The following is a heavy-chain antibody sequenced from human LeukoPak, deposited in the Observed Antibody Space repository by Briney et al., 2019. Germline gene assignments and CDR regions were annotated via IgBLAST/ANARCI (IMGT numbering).Heavy chain of an antibody. CDR2: INTNTGNP. V-gene: IGHV7-4-1*02. Sequence: ASVKVSCKASGYTFTSYAMNWVRQAPGQGLEWKGWINTNTGNPTYAQGFTGRFVFSLDTSVSTAYLQISSLKAEDTAVYYCASEYCSGGSCYAPYWGQGTLVTVSS. J-gene: IGHJ4*02. D-gene: IGHD2-15*01. CDR3: ASEYCSGGSCYAPY. CDR1: GYTFTSYA.